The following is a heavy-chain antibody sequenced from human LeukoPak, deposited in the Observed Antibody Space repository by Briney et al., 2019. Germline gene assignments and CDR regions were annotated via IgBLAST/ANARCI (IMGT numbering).Heavy chain of an antibody. CDR1: GFTFDDYA. CDR3: AKTVLRFLEWPFDY. D-gene: IGHD3-3*01. V-gene: IGHV3-9*01. Sequence: GGSLRLSCAASGFTFDDYAMHWVRQAPGKGLEWVSGISWNSGSIGYADSVKGRFTISRDNAKSSLYLQMNSLRAEDTALYYCAKTVLRFLEWPFDYWGQGTLVTVSS. J-gene: IGHJ4*02. CDR2: ISWNSGSI.